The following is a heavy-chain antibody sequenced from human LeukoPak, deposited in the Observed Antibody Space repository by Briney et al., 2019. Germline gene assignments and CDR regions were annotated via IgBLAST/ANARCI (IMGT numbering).Heavy chain of an antibody. CDR1: GGSISSYY. V-gene: IGHV4-59*01. Sequence: PSETLSLTCTVSGGSISSYYWSWIRQPPGKGLEWIGYIYYSGSTNYNPSLKSRVAISVDTSKNQFSLKLSSVTAADTAVYYCARAYYYGSGSLVDWFDPWGQGTRVTVSS. CDR3: ARAYYYGSGSLVDWFDP. D-gene: IGHD3-10*01. CDR2: IYYSGST. J-gene: IGHJ5*02.